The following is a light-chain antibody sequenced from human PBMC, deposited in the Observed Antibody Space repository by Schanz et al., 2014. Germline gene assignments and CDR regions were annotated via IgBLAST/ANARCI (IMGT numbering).Light chain of an antibody. J-gene: IGLJ3*02. CDR3: CSYAGSSTFV. Sequence: QSALTQPPSASGSPGQSVTISCTGTSSDVGGYEYVSWYQQHPGKAPKLMIYEGSKRPSGVSNRFSGSKSGNTASLTISGLQAEDEADYYCCSYAGSSTFVFGGGTKVTVL. CDR2: EGS. CDR1: SSDVGGYEY. V-gene: IGLV2-23*03.